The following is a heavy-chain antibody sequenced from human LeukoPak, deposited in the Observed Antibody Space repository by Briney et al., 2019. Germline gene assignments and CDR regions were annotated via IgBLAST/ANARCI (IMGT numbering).Heavy chain of an antibody. J-gene: IGHJ6*02. CDR3: ARGPQSSSSWYSISDYYYYGMDV. CDR2: IYYSGRT. D-gene: IGHD6-13*01. CDR1: GGSISSGGYY. V-gene: IGHV4-31*03. Sequence: SETLSLTCSVSGGSISSGGYYWRWIRQHPGKGLEWIGYIYYSGRTNYNPSLKSRVTMSIDTSKDQFSLKLSSVTAADTAVYYCARGPQSSSSWYSISDYYYYGMDVWGQGTTVTVSS.